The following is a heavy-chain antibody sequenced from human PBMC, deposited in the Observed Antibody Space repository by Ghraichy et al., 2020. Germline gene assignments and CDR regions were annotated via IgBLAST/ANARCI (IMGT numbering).Heavy chain of an antibody. D-gene: IGHD3-10*01. CDR2: ISYDGSNK. V-gene: IGHV3-30*18. Sequence: LSLTCAASGFTFSSYGMHWVRQAPGKGLEWVAVISYDGSNKYYADSVKGRFTISRDNSKNTLYLQMNSLRAEDTAVYYCAKDNALWFGELLSNWFDPWGQGTLVTVSS. CDR1: GFTFSSYG. CDR3: AKDNALWFGELLSNWFDP. J-gene: IGHJ5*02.